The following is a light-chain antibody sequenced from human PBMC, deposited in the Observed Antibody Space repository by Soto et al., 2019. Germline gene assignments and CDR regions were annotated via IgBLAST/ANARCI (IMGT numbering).Light chain of an antibody. V-gene: IGKV1-33*01. Sequence: DIQMTQSPSSLSASVGDRVTITCQASQDISTYLNWFQVKPGRAPKLLIYDISKLETGVPSRFSGSGSGTDFTFTISSLQPEDIATYYCQHYDNLPYTFGQGTKLEIK. CDR1: QDISTY. CDR3: QHYDNLPYT. J-gene: IGKJ2*01. CDR2: DIS.